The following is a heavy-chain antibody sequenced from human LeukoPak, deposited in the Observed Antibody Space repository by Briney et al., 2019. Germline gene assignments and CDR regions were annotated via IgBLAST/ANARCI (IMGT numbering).Heavy chain of an antibody. CDR1: GFTFSSYS. Sequence: GGSLRLSCAASGFTFSSYSMNWVRQAPGKGLEWVSSISSSSSYIYYADSVKGRFTISRDNAKNSLYLQMNSLRAEDTAVYYCARARSGYSPFDYWGQGTLVTVSS. CDR2: ISSSSSYI. J-gene: IGHJ4*02. V-gene: IGHV3-21*01. D-gene: IGHD3-3*01. CDR3: ARARSGYSPFDY.